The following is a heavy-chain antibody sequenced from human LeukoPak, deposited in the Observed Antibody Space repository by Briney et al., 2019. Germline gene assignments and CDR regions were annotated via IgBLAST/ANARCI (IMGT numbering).Heavy chain of an antibody. CDR2: ITGSGSRT. CDR1: GFTFSSYE. Sequence: GGSLRLSCAASGFTFSSYEMNWVRQPPGKGLECVSSITGSGSRTYYADSVKGRFTISGDSSKNTLFLQMNSLRADDTAVYYCAARPVADNPAPFDYWGQGTLVTVSS. J-gene: IGHJ4*02. V-gene: IGHV3-23*01. CDR3: AARPVADNPAPFDY. D-gene: IGHD6-19*01.